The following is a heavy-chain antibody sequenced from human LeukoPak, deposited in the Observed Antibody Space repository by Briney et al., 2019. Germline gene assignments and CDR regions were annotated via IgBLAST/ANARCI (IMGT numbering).Heavy chain of an antibody. V-gene: IGHV1-18*01. CDR2: ISAYNGNT. D-gene: IGHD2-15*01. Sequence: ASVKVSCKASGYTFTSYGISWVRQAPGQGLEWMGWISAYNGNTNYAQKLQGRVTMTTDTSTSTAYMEPRSLRSDDTAVYYCARDQIAAIGGDAFDIWGQGTMVTVSS. J-gene: IGHJ3*02. CDR1: GYTFTSYG. CDR3: ARDQIAAIGGDAFDI.